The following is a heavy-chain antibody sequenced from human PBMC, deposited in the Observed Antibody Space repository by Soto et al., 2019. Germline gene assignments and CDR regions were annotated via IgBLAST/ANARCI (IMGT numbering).Heavy chain of an antibody. D-gene: IGHD6-19*01. CDR2: ITPSSDTI. CDR3: ARDIGSGWYYFDY. J-gene: IGHJ4*02. CDR1: GFTSSSYS. Sequence: PGGSLRLSCAASGFTSSSYSMNWVRQAPGKGLEWVSYITPSSDTIYYADSVKGRFTISRDNGKNSLYLQMNSLRDEDTAVYYCARDIGSGWYYFDYWGQGNMVTVSS. V-gene: IGHV3-48*02.